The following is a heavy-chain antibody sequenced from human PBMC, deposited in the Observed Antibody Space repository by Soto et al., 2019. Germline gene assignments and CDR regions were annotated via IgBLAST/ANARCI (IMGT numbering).Heavy chain of an antibody. J-gene: IGHJ4*02. D-gene: IGHD3-22*01. CDR1: GGSISSSSYY. Sequence: QMQLQESGPGLVKPSETLSLTCTVSGGSISSSSYYWGWIRQPPGQGLEWLGTIYSLGNTYYNPYLKSRLTISVDKSKSQLFLKLSSVTAPDTAVYYCARQIYDSSGYYYAYWGQGTLVTVYS. CDR2: IYSLGNT. CDR3: ARQIYDSSGYYYAY. V-gene: IGHV4-39*01.